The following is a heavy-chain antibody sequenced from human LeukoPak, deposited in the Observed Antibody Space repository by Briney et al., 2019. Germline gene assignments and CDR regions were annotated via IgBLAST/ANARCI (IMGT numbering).Heavy chain of an antibody. CDR1: GYTFTSYD. CDR3: ARGSTAMVTGWFDP. CDR2: MNPNSGNT. D-gene: IGHD5-18*01. J-gene: IGHJ5*02. Sequence: ASVKVSCQASGYTFTSYDINWVRQATGQGLEWMGWMNPNSGNTGYAQKFQGRVTMTRNTSISTAYMELSSLRSEDTAVYYCARGSTAMVTGWFDPWGQGTLVTVSS. V-gene: IGHV1-8*01.